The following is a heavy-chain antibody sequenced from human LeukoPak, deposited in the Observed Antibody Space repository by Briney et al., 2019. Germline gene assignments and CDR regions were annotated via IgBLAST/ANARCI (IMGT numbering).Heavy chain of an antibody. D-gene: IGHD3-10*01. CDR1: GFTFSSYS. V-gene: IGHV3-21*01. CDR3: ARWGFRGSGSYYNVEDY. J-gene: IGHJ4*02. CDR2: ISSSSSYI. Sequence: GGSLRLSCAASGFTFSSYSMNWVRQAPGKGLEGVSSISSSSSYIYYADSVKGRFTISRDNAKNSLYLQMNSLRAEDTAVYYCARWGFRGSGSYYNVEDYWGQGTLVTVSS.